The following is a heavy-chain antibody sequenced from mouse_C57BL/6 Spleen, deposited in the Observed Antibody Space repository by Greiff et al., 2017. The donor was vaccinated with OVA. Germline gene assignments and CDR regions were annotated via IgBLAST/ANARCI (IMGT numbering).Heavy chain of an antibody. J-gene: IGHJ4*01. D-gene: IGHD2-1*01. CDR1: GYTFTSYW. Sequence: QVQLQQPGTELVKPGASVKLSCKASGYTFTSYWMPWVKQRPGQGLEWIGNINPSNGGTNYNEKFKSKATLTVDKSSSTAYMQLSSLTSEDSAVYYCARKGSLYYGNYYAMDYWGQGTSVTVSS. CDR3: ARKGSLYYGNYYAMDY. CDR2: INPSNGGT. V-gene: IGHV1-53*01.